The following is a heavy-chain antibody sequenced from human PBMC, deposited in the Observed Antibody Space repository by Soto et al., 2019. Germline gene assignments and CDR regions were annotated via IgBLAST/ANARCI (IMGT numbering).Heavy chain of an antibody. J-gene: IGHJ4*02. CDR1: GFTFSSYA. V-gene: IGHV3-23*01. CDR2: ISGSGGST. CDR3: ASRLGIADDPYFDY. Sequence: GGSLRLSCAASGFTFSSYAMSWVRQAPGKGLEWVSAISGSGGSTYYADSVKGRFTISRDNSKNTLYLQMNSLRAEDTAVYYCASRLGIADDPYFDYWGQGTLVTVSS. D-gene: IGHD6-13*01.